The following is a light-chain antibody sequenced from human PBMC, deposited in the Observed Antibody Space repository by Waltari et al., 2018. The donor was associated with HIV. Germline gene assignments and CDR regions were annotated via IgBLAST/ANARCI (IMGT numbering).Light chain of an antibody. CDR1: PGAVTGGHY. CDR3: LLSYSGTRGV. CDR2: GTS. V-gene: IGLV7-46*01. Sequence: QAVVTQEPSLTVSPGGTVTLTCGSSPGAVTGGHYPYWFQQKPGQAPRTLIYGTSKKPSWTPARFSGSLLGGKPVLTLSGAQPEDEAEYYCLLSYSGTRGVFGGGTELTVL. J-gene: IGLJ3*02.